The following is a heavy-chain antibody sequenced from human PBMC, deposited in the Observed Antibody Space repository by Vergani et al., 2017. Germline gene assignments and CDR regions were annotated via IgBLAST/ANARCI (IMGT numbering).Heavy chain of an antibody. CDR1: GYIFSNFW. D-gene: IGHD3-10*01. Sequence: EKQLVQSGSETKKPGESLKISCQAFGYIFSNFWIGWVRQRPGRGLEWMGIIYPGDSEVKSNPTFRGQVIFSVDTADNTAYLQWRSLQASDTATYFCAGGGHGSENGEALQQWGQGTSNTVSS. V-gene: IGHV5-51*01. CDR3: AGGGHGSENGEALQQ. J-gene: IGHJ3*01. CDR2: IYPGDSEV.